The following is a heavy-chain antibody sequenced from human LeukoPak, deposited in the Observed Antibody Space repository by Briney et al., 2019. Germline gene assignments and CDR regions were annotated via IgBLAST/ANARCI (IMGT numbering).Heavy chain of an antibody. CDR1: GFTFSNLW. J-gene: IGHJ4*02. CDR3: ARGIYCSSTSCPFDY. D-gene: IGHD2-2*01. CDR2: INRDGSRT. V-gene: IGHV3-74*01. Sequence: GGSLRLSCAASGFTFSNLWMHWVRQAPGKGLMWVSRINRDGSRTDYADSVKGRFTISRDDAKNTLYLQVNSLRAEDMAVYYCARGIYCSSTSCPFDYWGQGTLVTVSS.